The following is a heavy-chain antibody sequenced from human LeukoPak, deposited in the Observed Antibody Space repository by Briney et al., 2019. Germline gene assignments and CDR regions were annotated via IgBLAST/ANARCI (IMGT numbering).Heavy chain of an antibody. J-gene: IGHJ4*02. D-gene: IGHD3-3*01. CDR1: GYTFTSYG. V-gene: IGHV1-18*01. CDR3: ARDTYYDFWSGYYSFDY. Sequence: GASVKVSCNASGYTFTSYGISWVRQAPGQGLEWMGWISAYNGDTNYAQKLQGRVTMTTDTSTSTAYMELRSLRSDDTAVYYCARDTYYDFWSGYYSFDYWGQGTLVTVSS. CDR2: ISAYNGDT.